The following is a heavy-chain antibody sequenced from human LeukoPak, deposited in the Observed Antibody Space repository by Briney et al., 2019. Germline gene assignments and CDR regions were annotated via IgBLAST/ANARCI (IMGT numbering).Heavy chain of an antibody. Sequence: PGGSLRLSCAGSGFIFNDYAMHWVRQAPGKGLEWVSGISWNSGSIGYADSVKGRFTISRDNAKNSLYLQMNSLRAEDTALYYCAKDGIAAAGPFDYWGQGTLVTVSS. CDR2: ISWNSGSI. V-gene: IGHV3-9*01. CDR1: GFIFNDYA. J-gene: IGHJ4*02. D-gene: IGHD6-13*01. CDR3: AKDGIAAAGPFDY.